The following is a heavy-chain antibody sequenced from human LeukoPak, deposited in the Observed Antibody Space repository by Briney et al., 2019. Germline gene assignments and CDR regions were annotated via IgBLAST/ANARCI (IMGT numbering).Heavy chain of an antibody. Sequence: PGGSLRLSCAASGFTFSNYAMNWVRQAPGKGLEWVSSISSSSSYIYYADSVKGRFTISRDNAKNSLYLQMNSLRAEDTAVYYCARAPDSYYYYMDVWGKGTTVTVSS. CDR2: ISSSSSYI. V-gene: IGHV3-21*01. CDR3: ARAPDSYYYYMDV. CDR1: GFTFSNYA. J-gene: IGHJ6*03.